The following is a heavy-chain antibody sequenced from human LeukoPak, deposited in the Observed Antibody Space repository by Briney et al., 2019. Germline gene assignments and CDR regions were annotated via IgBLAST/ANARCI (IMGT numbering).Heavy chain of an antibody. CDR1: GGSFSGYY. V-gene: IGHV4-34*01. D-gene: IGHD3-3*01. Sequence: SETLFLTCAVYGGSFSGYYWSWIRQPPGKGLEWIGEINHSGSTNYNPSLKSRVTISVDTSKNQFSLKLSSVTAADTAVYYCARAHIWSGYRFDYWGQGTLVTVSS. CDR3: ARAHIWSGYRFDY. CDR2: INHSGST. J-gene: IGHJ4*02.